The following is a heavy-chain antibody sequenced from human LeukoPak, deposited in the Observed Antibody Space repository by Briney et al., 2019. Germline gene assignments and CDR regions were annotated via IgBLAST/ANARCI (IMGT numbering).Heavy chain of an antibody. CDR2: IKQDGSEK. J-gene: IGHJ4*02. V-gene: IGHV3-7*01. Sequence: PGGSLRLSCAASGFTFSSYWMSRVRQAPGKGLEWVANIKQDGSEKYYVDSVKGRFTISRDNAKNSLYLQMNSLRAEDTAVYYCARASGGITIFGVVSYWGQGTLVTVSS. D-gene: IGHD3-3*01. CDR3: ARASGGITIFGVVSY. CDR1: GFTFSSYW.